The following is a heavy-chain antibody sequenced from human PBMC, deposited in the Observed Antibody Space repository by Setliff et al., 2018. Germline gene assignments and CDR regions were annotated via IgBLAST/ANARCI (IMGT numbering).Heavy chain of an antibody. D-gene: IGHD1-26*01. CDR3: TRHSSGSYWG. J-gene: IGHJ4*02. CDR1: RFTFSNYW. Sequence: GGSLRLSCAASRFTFSNYWMSWVRQAPGKGLEWVANIKEDGSEKYYVDSVKGRFTISRDNAKNTLYLQMNSLRAEDTAVYYCTRHSSGSYWGWGQGTLVTVSS. CDR2: IKEDGSEK. V-gene: IGHV3-7*01.